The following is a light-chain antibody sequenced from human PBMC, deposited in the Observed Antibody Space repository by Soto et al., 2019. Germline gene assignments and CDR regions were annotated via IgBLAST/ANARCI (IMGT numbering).Light chain of an antibody. CDR1: GRGVGGFTY. Sequence: QSALTQPRSVSGSPGQSVTISCTASGRGVGGFTYVSLYQHHPGKAPKLLIYDVSQRPSGVPDRFSGSKSGYTASLTISGLQAEDEADYHGCSYAGANSWVFGGGTKLTVL. CDR2: DVS. V-gene: IGLV2-11*01. CDR3: CSYAGANSWV. J-gene: IGLJ3*02.